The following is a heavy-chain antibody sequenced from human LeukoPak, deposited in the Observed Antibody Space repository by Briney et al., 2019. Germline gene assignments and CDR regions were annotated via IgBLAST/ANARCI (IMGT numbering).Heavy chain of an antibody. CDR3: ARDPCHGALDY. V-gene: IGHV3-7*03. Sequence: GGSLRLSCAASGFSFSDTWMNWVRRAPGKGLEWVANIKQDGTEEYYADSVRGRFSISKDNAKNSLYLQMNSLRAEDTAVYYCARDPCHGALDYWGQGALVTVSS. J-gene: IGHJ4*02. CDR1: GFSFSDTW. CDR2: IKQDGTEE. D-gene: IGHD2-2*01.